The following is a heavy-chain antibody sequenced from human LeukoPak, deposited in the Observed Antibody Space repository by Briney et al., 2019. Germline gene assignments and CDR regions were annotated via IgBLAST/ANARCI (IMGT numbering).Heavy chain of an antibody. V-gene: IGHV4-4*07. CDR2: IYTSGST. CDR1: GGSISNYY. D-gene: IGHD6-13*01. J-gene: IGHJ4*02. CDR3: ARESRGGSSWYSAPLDY. Sequence: SETLSLTCTVSGGSISNYYWSWIRQPAGKGLEWIGRIYTSGSTNYNPSLKSRVTMTVDTSKNQFSLKLSSVTAADTAVYYCARESRGGSSWYSAPLDYWGQGTLVTVSS.